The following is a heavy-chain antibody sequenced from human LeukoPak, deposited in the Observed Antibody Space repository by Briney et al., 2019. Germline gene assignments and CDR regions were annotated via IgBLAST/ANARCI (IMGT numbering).Heavy chain of an antibody. Sequence: GRSLRLSCVASGFIFRSYAMHWVRQAPGKGLEWVAFISYDGSSKFSAESVKGRFTISRDNSKNTLYLQMNSLRAEDTAVYYCASHPQWLVDAAGFDSWGQGTQVTVSS. J-gene: IGHJ4*02. D-gene: IGHD6-19*01. CDR1: GFIFRSYA. CDR2: ISYDGSSK. V-gene: IGHV3-30-3*01. CDR3: ASHPQWLVDAAGFDS.